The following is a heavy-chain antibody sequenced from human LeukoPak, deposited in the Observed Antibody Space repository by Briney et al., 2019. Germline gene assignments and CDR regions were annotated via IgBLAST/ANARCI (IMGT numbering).Heavy chain of an antibody. J-gene: IGHJ6*03. CDR2: ISGDGGST. D-gene: IGHD3-3*01. CDR3: ANLGYDFWSGYYTRYYYYMDV. Sequence: GGSLRLSCAASGFTFDDYAMHWVRQAPGKGLEWVSLISGDGGSTYYADSVKGRFTIPRDNSKNSLYLQMNSLRTEDTALYYCANLGYDFWSGYYTRYYYYMDVWGKGTTVTVSS. V-gene: IGHV3-43*02. CDR1: GFTFDDYA.